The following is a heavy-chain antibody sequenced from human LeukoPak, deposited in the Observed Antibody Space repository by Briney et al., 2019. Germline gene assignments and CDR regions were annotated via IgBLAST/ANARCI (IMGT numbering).Heavy chain of an antibody. CDR3: ATLGTVVTYDAFDI. Sequence: GESLKISCKGSGYSFTSYGIGWGRQIPGKGLEWMGIIYPGDSDTRYSPSFQGQVTISADKSISTAYLQWSSLKASDTAMYYCATLGTVVTYDAFDIWGQGTMVTVSS. V-gene: IGHV5-51*01. CDR2: IYPGDSDT. CDR1: GYSFTSYG. D-gene: IGHD4-23*01. J-gene: IGHJ3*02.